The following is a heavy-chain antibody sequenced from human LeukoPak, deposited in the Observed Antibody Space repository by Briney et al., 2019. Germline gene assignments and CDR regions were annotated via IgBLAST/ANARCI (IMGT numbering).Heavy chain of an antibody. Sequence: GGSLRLSCAASGFTFSSYGMNWVRQAPGKGLEWVSYISGSGSTIYYADSVKGRFTISRDNAKNSLYLQMNSLRGGDTAVYYCARRLGCWGQGTLVTVSS. CDR1: GFTFSSYG. V-gene: IGHV3-48*03. CDR3: ARRLGC. CDR2: ISGSGSTI. J-gene: IGHJ4*02.